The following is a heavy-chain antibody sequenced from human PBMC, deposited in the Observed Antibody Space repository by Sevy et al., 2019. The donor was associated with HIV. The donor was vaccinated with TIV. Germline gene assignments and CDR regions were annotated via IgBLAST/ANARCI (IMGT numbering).Heavy chain of an antibody. CDR3: ARDSEHTVTTYYYGMDV. J-gene: IGHJ6*02. D-gene: IGHD4-4*01. Sequence: GGSLRLSCAASGFTFSSYSMNWVRQAPGKGLEWVSYISSSSSTIYYADPLKGRFTISRDNAKNSLYLQMNSLRDEDTAVYYCARDSEHTVTTYYYGMDVWGQGTTVTVSS. CDR2: ISSSSSTI. V-gene: IGHV3-48*02. CDR1: GFTFSSYS.